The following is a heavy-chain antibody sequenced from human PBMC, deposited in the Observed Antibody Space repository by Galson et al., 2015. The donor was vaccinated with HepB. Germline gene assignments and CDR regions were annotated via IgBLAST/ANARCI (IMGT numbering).Heavy chain of an antibody. Sequence: SLRLSCAASGFIFSTYAMHWVRQAPGKGLEWVALIWYDGTKTYYGDFVKGRFTVSRDNSKNTVSLQMDSLTVKDTAVYYCASASGFSTGRNPNYWGQGTLVTVSS. V-gene: IGHV3-33*01. CDR3: ASASGFSTGRNPNY. J-gene: IGHJ4*02. CDR2: IWYDGTKT. D-gene: IGHD1-14*01. CDR1: GFIFSTYA.